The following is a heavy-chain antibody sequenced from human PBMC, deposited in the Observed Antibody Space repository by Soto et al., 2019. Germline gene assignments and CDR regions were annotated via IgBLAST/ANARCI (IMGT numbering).Heavy chain of an antibody. J-gene: IGHJ4*02. CDR3: AREVAGIDY. Sequence: SCKASGYTFTSYAMHWVRQAPGKGLEWVAVISYDGYNKYYADSVKGRSTISRDNSKNTLYLQMNSLRAEDTSVYYCAREVAGIDYWGQGTLVTVSS. CDR1: GYTFTSYA. V-gene: IGHV3-30-3*01. CDR2: ISYDGYNK.